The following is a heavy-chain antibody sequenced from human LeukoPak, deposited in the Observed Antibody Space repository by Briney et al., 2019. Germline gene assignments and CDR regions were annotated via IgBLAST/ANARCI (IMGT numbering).Heavy chain of an antibody. CDR2: ISGSGGST. V-gene: IGHV3-23*01. Sequence: QPGGSLRLSCAASGFNFSSYAMSWVRQAPGKGLEWVSAISGSGGSTYYADSVKGRFTISRDNSRDTLYLQMNSLRAEDTAVYYCAKGYYDYVWGNYYFDYWGQGTLVTVSS. D-gene: IGHD3-16*01. CDR3: AKGYYDYVWGNYYFDY. J-gene: IGHJ4*02. CDR1: GFNFSSYA.